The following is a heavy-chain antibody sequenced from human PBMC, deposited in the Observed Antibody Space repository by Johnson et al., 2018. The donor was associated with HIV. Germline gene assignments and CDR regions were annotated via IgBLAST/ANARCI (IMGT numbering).Heavy chain of an antibody. D-gene: IGHD3-22*01. CDR2: ISGSGAST. CDR1: GFTFSSYA. CDR3: VRGIVVRLGAFDI. V-gene: IGHV3-23*04. J-gene: IGHJ3*02. Sequence: VQLVESGGGLVQPGGSLRLSCAASGFTFSSYAMSWVRQAPRKGLEWVSAISGSGASTYSADSVKGRFTISRENAKKSLYLQMNNLRAGDTAVYYYVRGIVVRLGAFDIWGQGTTVTVSS.